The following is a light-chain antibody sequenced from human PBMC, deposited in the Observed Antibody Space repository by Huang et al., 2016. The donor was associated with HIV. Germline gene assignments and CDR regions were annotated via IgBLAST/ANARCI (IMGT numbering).Light chain of an antibody. J-gene: IGKJ2*01. CDR1: QGIGTW. Sequence: DIQLTQSPSSVSASVGDRVTITCRASQGIGTWLAWYQQKPGKAPKRRIDSTSSLQRGVPARFSGSGSGADFTLTISSLQPEDFATYYCQQANSFPYTFGQGTKLEIK. CDR2: STS. CDR3: QQANSFPYT. V-gene: IGKV1-12*01.